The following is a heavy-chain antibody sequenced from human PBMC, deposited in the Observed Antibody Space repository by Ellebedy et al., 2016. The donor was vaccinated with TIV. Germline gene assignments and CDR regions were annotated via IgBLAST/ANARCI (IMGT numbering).Heavy chain of an antibody. CDR1: GGSISSYY. Sequence: MPSETLSLTCTVSGGSISSYYWSWIRQHPGKGLEWIGYIYYSGSTNYNPSLKSRVTISVDTSKNQFSLKLSSVTAADTAVYYCARSYYEKVFPVDYWGQGTLVTVSS. CDR3: ARSYYEKVFPVDY. CDR2: IYYSGST. V-gene: IGHV4-59*01. D-gene: IGHD3-22*01. J-gene: IGHJ4*02.